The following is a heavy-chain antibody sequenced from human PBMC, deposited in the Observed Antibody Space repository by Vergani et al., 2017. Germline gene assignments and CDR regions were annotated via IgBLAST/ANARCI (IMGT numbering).Heavy chain of an antibody. CDR1: GGSISSSSYY. D-gene: IGHD3-22*01. CDR3: ARDRVGAPTYYYDSSGLYXFDY. V-gene: IGHV4-39*07. Sequence: QLQLQESGPGLVKPSETLSLTCTVSGGSISSSSYYWGWIRQPPGKGLGWIGSIYYSGSTYYNPSLKSRVTISVDTSKNQFSLKLSSVTAAATAVYYCARDRVGAPTYYYDSSGLYXFDYWGQGTLVTVSS. J-gene: IGHJ4*02. CDR2: IYYSGST.